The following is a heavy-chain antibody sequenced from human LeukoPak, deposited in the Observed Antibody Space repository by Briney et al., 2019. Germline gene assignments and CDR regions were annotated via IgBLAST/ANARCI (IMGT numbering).Heavy chain of an antibody. CDR1: GYTFISYD. J-gene: IGHJ4*02. Sequence: ASVKVSCKASGYTFISYDIHWVRQATGQGLEWMGWMDTNSDNTVYAEKFQGRVTMTRNTSISTAYMELRGLRSEDTAVYYCMSTSNWGSLIFDYWGQGALVTVSS. CDR2: MDTNSDNT. CDR3: MSTSNWGSLIFDY. V-gene: IGHV1-8*01. D-gene: IGHD7-27*01.